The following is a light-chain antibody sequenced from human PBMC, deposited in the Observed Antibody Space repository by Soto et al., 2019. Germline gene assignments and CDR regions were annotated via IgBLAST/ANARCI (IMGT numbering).Light chain of an antibody. Sequence: IVLTQSPGTLYLSPGERATLSCRASESAASSYLAWYQQRSGQAPRLLIYAASSRATGIPDRFSGSGSGTDFTLTISRLEPEDFAVYYCQQFDGSGVTFGGGTKVEIK. J-gene: IGKJ4*01. V-gene: IGKV3-20*01. CDR2: AAS. CDR3: QQFDGSGVT. CDR1: ESAASSY.